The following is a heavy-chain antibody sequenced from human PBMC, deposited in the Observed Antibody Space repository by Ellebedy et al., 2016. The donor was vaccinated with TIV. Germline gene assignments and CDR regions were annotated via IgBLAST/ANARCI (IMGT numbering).Heavy chain of an antibody. J-gene: IGHJ6*02. CDR1: GGTFSSYA. Sequence: ASVKVSCKASGGTFSSYAISWVRQAPGQGLEWMGRIIPILGITNYAQKFQGRVTITADKSTSTAYMELRSLKSDDTAFYYCARDFRFSALFERSNSGMDVWGQGTTVTVSS. CDR2: IIPILGIT. D-gene: IGHD3-3*01. CDR3: ARDFRFSALFERSNSGMDV. V-gene: IGHV1-69*04.